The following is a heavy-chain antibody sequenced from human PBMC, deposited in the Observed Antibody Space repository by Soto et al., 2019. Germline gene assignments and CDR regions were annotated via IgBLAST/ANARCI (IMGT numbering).Heavy chain of an antibody. V-gene: IGHV2-5*02. D-gene: IGHD2-21*02. CDR2: IYWDDDK. Sequence: QITLKESGPTLVKPTQTLTLTCTFSGFSLSTIGVGVGWIRQPPGKALEWLALIYWDDDKRYSPSLKSRLTVTKVTSKHQVVLTMPNMDPVDTATYYCVQSRCGGDCLQSYSSHSYYGLDVWGQGTTVTVSS. CDR3: VQSRCGGDCLQSYSSHSYYGLDV. J-gene: IGHJ6*02. CDR1: GFSLSTIGVG.